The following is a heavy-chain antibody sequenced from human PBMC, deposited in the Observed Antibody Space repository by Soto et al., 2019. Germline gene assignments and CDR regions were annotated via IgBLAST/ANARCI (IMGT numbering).Heavy chain of an antibody. V-gene: IGHV4-31*03. J-gene: IGHJ3*02. CDR2: IYYRGST. D-gene: IGHD2-21*01. CDR3: QAIKWHSAFDI. CDR1: GGSISSGGYY. Sequence: QVQLRESGPGLVKSSQTLSLTCTVSGGSISSGGYYWSWIRQHAGKGLEWIGYIYYRGSTFYNPSLKSRLTISVDTSKNQFSLKLSSVTAADTAMYFCQAIKWHSAFDIWGQGTLVTVAS.